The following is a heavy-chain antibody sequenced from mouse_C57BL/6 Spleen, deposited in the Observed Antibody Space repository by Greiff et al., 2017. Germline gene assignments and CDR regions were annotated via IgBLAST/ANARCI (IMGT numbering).Heavy chain of an antibody. J-gene: IGHJ2*01. V-gene: IGHV1-55*01. CDR1: GYTFTSYW. CDR2: IYPGSGST. D-gene: IGHD2-5*01. CDR3: GGRAYYSNDFDY. Sequence: QVQLQQPGAELVKPGASVKMSCKASGYTFTSYWITWVKQRPGQGLEWIGDIYPGSGSTNYNKTFKSKATLTVDTSSSTAYMQLSSLTSADSAVYYCGGRAYYSNDFDYWGQGTTLTVSS.